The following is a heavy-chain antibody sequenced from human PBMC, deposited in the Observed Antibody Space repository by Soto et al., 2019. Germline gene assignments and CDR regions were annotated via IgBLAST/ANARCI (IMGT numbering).Heavy chain of an antibody. D-gene: IGHD2-8*02. CDR3: ARDRSGGNYFYYGMDV. J-gene: IGHJ6*02. CDR2: IWHDGSKE. Sequence: QVQLVESGGGVVQPGRSLRLSCAASGFTFNRNGIHWVRQAPGKGLEWVAVIWHDGSKEYYSESVKGRFTISRDNSNNMIFLQMNSVRVEDTAVYFCARDRSGGNYFYYGMDVWGQGTTVTVSS. V-gene: IGHV3-33*01. CDR1: GFTFNRNG.